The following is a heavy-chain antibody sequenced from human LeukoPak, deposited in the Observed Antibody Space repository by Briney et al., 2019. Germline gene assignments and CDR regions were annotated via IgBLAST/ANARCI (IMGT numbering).Heavy chain of an antibody. D-gene: IGHD1-26*01. Sequence: GVSLRLSCAASGFTFDDYGMTWVCQAPGKGLEWVAGINGNGDTTGYADSVKGRFTISRDNAKNSLYLQMNSLRAEDTALYYCARGNRGSSYGGDSWGQGTLVTVSS. CDR2: INGNGDTT. J-gene: IGHJ4*02. V-gene: IGHV3-20*04. CDR3: ARGNRGSSYGGDS. CDR1: GFTFDDYG.